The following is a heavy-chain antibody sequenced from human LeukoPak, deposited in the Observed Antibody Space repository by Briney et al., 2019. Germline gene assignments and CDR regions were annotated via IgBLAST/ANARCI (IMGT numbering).Heavy chain of an antibody. J-gene: IGHJ4*02. V-gene: IGHV3-48*03. CDR1: GFTFSNHE. Sequence: SGGSLRLSCAASGFTFSNHEMNWVRQAPGKGLEWISYTSSSGSTIYYADSVKGRFTISRDNAKNSLYLQMNSLRAEDTAIYYCVGGYKYGPFDYWGQGTLVTVSS. CDR2: TSSSGSTI. D-gene: IGHD5-24*01. CDR3: VGGYKYGPFDY.